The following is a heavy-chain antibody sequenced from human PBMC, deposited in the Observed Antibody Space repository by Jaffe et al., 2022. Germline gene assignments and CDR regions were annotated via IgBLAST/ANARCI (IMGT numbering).Heavy chain of an antibody. J-gene: IGHJ6*03. Sequence: QVQLQESGPGLVKPSETLSLTCTVSGGSVSSGSYYWSWIRQPPGKGLEWIGYIYYSGSTNYNPSLKSRVTISVDTSKNQFSLKLSSVTAADTAVYYCAREISIFGVAYYYYYYMDVWGKGTTVTVSS. CDR3: AREISIFGVAYYYYYYMDV. D-gene: IGHD3-3*01. CDR2: IYYSGST. CDR1: GGSVSSGSYY. V-gene: IGHV4-61*01.